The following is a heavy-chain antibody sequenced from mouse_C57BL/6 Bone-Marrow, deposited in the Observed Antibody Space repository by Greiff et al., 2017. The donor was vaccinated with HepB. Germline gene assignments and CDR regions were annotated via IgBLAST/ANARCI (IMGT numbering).Heavy chain of an antibody. Sequence: EVNVVESGPGLAKPSQTLSLTCSVTGYSITSDYWNWIRKFPVNKLEYMGYISYSGSTYYNPSLKSRISITRDTSKNQYYLQLNSVTTEDTATYYCARGGSSYVRYFDVWGTGTTVTVSS. CDR3: ARGGSSYVRYFDV. V-gene: IGHV3-8*01. CDR2: ISYSGST. J-gene: IGHJ1*03. CDR1: GYSITSDY. D-gene: IGHD1-1*01.